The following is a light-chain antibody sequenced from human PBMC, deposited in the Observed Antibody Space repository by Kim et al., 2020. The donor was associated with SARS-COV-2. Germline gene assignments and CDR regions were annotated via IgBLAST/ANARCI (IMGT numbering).Light chain of an antibody. V-gene: IGLV3-19*01. CDR3: DSRDSSYNHLV. J-gene: IGLJ3*02. CDR1: SLRSYY. CDR2: GKN. Sequence: SSELTQDPAVSVALGQTVRITCQGDSLRSYYASWYQQKPGQAPVLVIDGKNNRPAGIPDRFSGPSPGNTASLTITGAQAEDEADDDCDSRDSSYNHLVFGGGTKLTVL.